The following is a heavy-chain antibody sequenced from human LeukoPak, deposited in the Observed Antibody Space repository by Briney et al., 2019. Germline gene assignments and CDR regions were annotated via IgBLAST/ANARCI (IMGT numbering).Heavy chain of an antibody. CDR3: ARAGDRRDGPMGFGY. D-gene: IGHD5-24*01. Sequence: SVTLSLTSTVSGGSSSSFYWSWIRQPAGKGLEWSGRIYSSGGTNYNPSLKSRVTISVDKSTNQSSLKLSSVTAADTAVYYCARAGDRRDGPMGFGYWGQGTLVTVSS. J-gene: IGHJ4*02. V-gene: IGHV4-4*07. CDR1: GGSSSSFY. CDR2: IYSSGGT.